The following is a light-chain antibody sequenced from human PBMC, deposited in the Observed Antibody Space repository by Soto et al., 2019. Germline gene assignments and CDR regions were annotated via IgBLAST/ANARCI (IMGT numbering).Light chain of an antibody. J-gene: IGKJ1*01. Sequence: EIVLAQSPGTLSLSPGERATLSCRASQSVTNSFLAWYQQKPGQAPRLLIYGESRRATGIPGRFTGSGSGTDFTITISRLEPEDSAVYYCQQYVSSPLAFGQGTKVEI. CDR2: GES. V-gene: IGKV3-20*01. CDR1: QSVTNSF. CDR3: QQYVSSPLA.